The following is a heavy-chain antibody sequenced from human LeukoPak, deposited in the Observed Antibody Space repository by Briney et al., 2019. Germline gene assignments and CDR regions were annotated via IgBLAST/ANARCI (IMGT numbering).Heavy chain of an antibody. CDR1: GFTFSSYW. J-gene: IGHJ4*02. V-gene: IGHV3-7*01. CDR2: MNQDGSEK. D-gene: IGHD1-26*01. Sequence: PGGSLRLSCAASGFTFSSYWMSWVRHAPGKGLEWVANMNQDGSEKYYVDSVRGRFTISRDNAKNSLYLQMSSLRVEDTAVYYCARGGSIGGQGTLVTVSS. CDR3: ARGGSI.